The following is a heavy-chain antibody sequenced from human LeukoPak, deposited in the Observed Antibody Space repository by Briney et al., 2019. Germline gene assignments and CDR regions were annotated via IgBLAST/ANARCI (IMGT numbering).Heavy chain of an antibody. Sequence: GGSLRLSCAASGFTFSSYAMSWVRQAPGKGLEWVSAISGSGGSTYYADSVKGRFTISRGNSKNTLYLQMNSLRAEDTAVYYCAKDVGWFGELSLYWGQGTLVTVSS. CDR3: AKDVGWFGELSLY. CDR1: GFTFSSYA. J-gene: IGHJ4*02. CDR2: ISGSGGST. D-gene: IGHD3-10*01. V-gene: IGHV3-23*01.